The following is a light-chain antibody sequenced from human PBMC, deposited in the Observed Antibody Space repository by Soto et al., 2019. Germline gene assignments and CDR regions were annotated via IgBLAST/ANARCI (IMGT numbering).Light chain of an antibody. CDR2: STN. CDR3: LLAYSGVGEV. Sequence: QAVVTQEPSLTVSPGGTVTLTCGSSTGAVTSGHFPYWVQQKPGQAPRTLISSTNDKHSLTPGRFSGSLLGGKAALTLSGAQPEDEADYYCLLAYSGVGEVFGGGTKLTVL. CDR1: TGAVTSGHF. J-gene: IGLJ3*02. V-gene: IGLV7-46*01.